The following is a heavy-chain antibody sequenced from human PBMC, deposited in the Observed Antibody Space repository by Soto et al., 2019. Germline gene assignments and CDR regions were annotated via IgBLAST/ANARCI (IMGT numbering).Heavy chain of an antibody. V-gene: IGHV3-64D*06. CDR2: ISTNGGST. Sequence: PEGSLRLSCSASGFTFSSYSMHWVRQAPGKGLEYVSSISTNGGSTHYADSVKGRFTISRDNSKNTQYLQMSSLRADDTAVYYCVKGEYYYDSSGYYPFGYWGQGT. D-gene: IGHD3-22*01. J-gene: IGHJ4*02. CDR1: GFTFSSYS. CDR3: VKGEYYYDSSGYYPFGY.